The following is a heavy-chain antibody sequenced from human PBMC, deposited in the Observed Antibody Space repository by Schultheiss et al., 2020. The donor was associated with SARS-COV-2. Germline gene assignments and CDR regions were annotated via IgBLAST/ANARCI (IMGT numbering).Heavy chain of an antibody. J-gene: IGHJ6*02. CDR1: GFSFSSYA. V-gene: IGHV3-23*01. Sequence: GGSLRLSCAASGFSFSSYAMSWVRQAPGKGLEWVSGISVGGGGTYYAGSVKGRFTISRDDSNNNLYLQMNRLRAEDTAIYYCAKGVAHYYYYGMDVWGQGTTVTVSS. D-gene: IGHD5/OR15-5a*01. CDR2: ISVGGGGT. CDR3: AKGVAHYYYYGMDV.